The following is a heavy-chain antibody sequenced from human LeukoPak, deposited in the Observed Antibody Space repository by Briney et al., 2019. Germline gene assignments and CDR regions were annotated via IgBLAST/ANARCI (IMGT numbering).Heavy chain of an antibody. J-gene: IGHJ3*02. V-gene: IGHV3-9*01. CDR1: GFTFDDYA. CDR3: AKDTTYHGSAFDI. Sequence: GGSLRLSCAASGFTFDDYAMHWVRQAPGKGLEWVSGISWNSGSIGYADSVKGRFTISRDNAKNSLYLQMNSLRAEDTALYYCAKDTTYHGSAFDIWGQGTMVTVSS. CDR2: ISWNSGSI. D-gene: IGHD1-26*01.